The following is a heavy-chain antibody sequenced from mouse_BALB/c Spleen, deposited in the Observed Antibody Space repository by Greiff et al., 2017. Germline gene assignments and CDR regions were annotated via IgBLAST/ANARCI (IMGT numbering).Heavy chain of an antibody. CDR3: TRAGNWYFDV. V-gene: IGHV1S22*01. Sequence: LKQPGSELVRPGASVKLSCKASGYTFTSYWMHWVKQRPGQGLEWIGNIYPGSGSTNYDEKFKSKATLTVDTSSSTAYMQLSSLTSEDSAGYYCTRAGNWYFDVWGAGTTVTVSS. CDR1: GYTFTSYW. J-gene: IGHJ1*01. CDR2: IYPGSGST.